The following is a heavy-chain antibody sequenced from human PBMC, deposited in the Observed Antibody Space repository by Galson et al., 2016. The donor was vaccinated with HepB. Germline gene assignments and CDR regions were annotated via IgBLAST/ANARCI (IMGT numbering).Heavy chain of an antibody. V-gene: IGHV1-69*04. CDR3: ARVSGSGGTYDY. Sequence: SCKASGYTFINYYMHWVRQAPGQGLEWMGIGNPILGIANYAQKFQGRVTITADKSTSTAYMELSSLRSEDTAVYYCARVSGSGGTYDYWGQGTLVTVSS. CDR1: GYTFINYY. D-gene: IGHD2-15*01. CDR2: GNPILGIA. J-gene: IGHJ4*02.